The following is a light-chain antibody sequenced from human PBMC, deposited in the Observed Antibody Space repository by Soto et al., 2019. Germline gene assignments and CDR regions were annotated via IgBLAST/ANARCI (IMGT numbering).Light chain of an antibody. J-gene: IGLJ2*01. V-gene: IGLV2-14*01. CDR1: SSDVGGYNY. Sequence: QSVLTQPASVSGSPGQSITISCTGTSSDVGGYNYVSWYQHHPDKAPKLMIYEVANRPSGVSNRFSGSKSGNTASLSISGLQAEDEADYYCSSYTTSNIVVFGGGTKLTVL. CDR2: EVA. CDR3: SSYTTSNIVV.